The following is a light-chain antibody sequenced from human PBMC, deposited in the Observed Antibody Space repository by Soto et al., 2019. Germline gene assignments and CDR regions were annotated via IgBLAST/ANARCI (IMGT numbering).Light chain of an antibody. J-gene: IGKJ5*01. V-gene: IGKV3D-20*02. CDR1: QSVSNNY. CDR3: QQRSNWPIT. CDR2: GAS. Sequence: EIVLTQSPGTLSLSPGERATLSCRASQSVSNNYLAWYQQKPGQSPRLLIYGASSRATGIPDRFSGSGSGTDFTLTISSLEPEDFAAYYCQQRSNWPITFGQGTRLEIK.